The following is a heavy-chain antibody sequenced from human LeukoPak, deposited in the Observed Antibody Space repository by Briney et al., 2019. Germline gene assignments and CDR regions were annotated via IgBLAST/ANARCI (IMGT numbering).Heavy chain of an antibody. J-gene: IGHJ4*02. Sequence: PSETLSLTCTVSGGSISSYYWSWTRQPPGKGLEWIGYIYNSGSTSYNPSLKSRVTISVDTSKNQFSLKLTSVTTADTAVYYCAREAGVAAAVHFDYWGQGSLVTVSS. CDR3: AREAGVAAAVHFDY. D-gene: IGHD6-13*01. CDR2: IYNSGST. V-gene: IGHV4-59*01. CDR1: GGSISSYY.